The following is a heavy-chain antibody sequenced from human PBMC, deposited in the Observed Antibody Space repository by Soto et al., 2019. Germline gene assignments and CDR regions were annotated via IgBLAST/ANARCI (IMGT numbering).Heavy chain of an antibody. CDR3: ARDGWELLGHDAFDI. Sequence: HVQLVESGGGVVQPGRSLRLSCAASGFTFSNYDMHWVRQAAGKGLEWVAVISYDGSNKYYADSVKGRFTISRDNSKNTLYLQMNSLRAEHTAVYYCARDGWELLGHDAFDIWGQGTMVTVSS. J-gene: IGHJ3*02. V-gene: IGHV3-30-3*01. CDR2: ISYDGSNK. CDR1: GFTFSNYD. D-gene: IGHD1-26*01.